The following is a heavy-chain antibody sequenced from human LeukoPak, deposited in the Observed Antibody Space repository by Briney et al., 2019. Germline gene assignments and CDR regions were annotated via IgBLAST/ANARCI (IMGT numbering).Heavy chain of an antibody. CDR3: ARVFHRYGDYGDAFDI. Sequence: PGGSLRLSCAASGFTFSSYSMNWVRQAPGKGLEWVSYISSSSSTIYYADSVKGRFTISRDNAKNSLYLQMNSLRAEDTAVYYCARVFHRYGDYGDAFDIWGQGTMVTVSS. D-gene: IGHD4-17*01. CDR1: GFTFSSYS. CDR2: ISSSSSTI. V-gene: IGHV3-48*01. J-gene: IGHJ3*02.